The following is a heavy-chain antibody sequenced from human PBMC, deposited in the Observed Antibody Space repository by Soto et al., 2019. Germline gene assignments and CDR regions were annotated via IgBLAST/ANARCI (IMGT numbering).Heavy chain of an antibody. D-gene: IGHD5-18*01. J-gene: IGHJ4*02. CDR2: IYYSGST. CDR3: ASSNPDTAMVHFDY. Sequence: PSETLSLTCTVSGGSISSGDYYWSWIRQPPGKGLEWIGYIYYSGSTYYNPSLKSRVTISVDTSKNQFSLKLSSVTAADTAVYYCASSNPDTAMVHFDYWGQGTLVTVSS. V-gene: IGHV4-30-4*01. CDR1: GGSISSGDYY.